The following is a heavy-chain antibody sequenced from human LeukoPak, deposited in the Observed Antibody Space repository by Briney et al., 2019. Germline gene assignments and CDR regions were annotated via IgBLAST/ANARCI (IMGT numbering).Heavy chain of an antibody. V-gene: IGHV4-39*02. CDR2: IYYSGST. CDR3: ARERYYYDSRGYSRMDV. J-gene: IGHJ6*04. CDR1: GDSISSTNYY. D-gene: IGHD3-22*01. Sequence: SETLSLTCTVSGDSISSTNYYWGWIRQPPGKGLEWIGSIYYSGSTYYNPSLESRVTISVDTSKNQFSLKLSSVTAANTAVHYCARERYYYDSRGYSRMDVWGKGTTVTISS.